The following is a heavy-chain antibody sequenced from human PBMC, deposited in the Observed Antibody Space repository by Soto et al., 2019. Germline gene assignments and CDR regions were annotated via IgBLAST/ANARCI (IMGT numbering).Heavy chain of an antibody. J-gene: IGHJ4*02. V-gene: IGHV3-23*01. Sequence: EVQVLESGGDFVQPGGSLRLSCAASGFPFSNYGMTWVRQAPGKGLEWVSTINNGGVTYYADSVKGRFTISRDNSDNTLFLQMSSLTDEDTAVYSCGRDGPEGRVGDFWCQGTLVTVPS. CDR1: GFPFSNYG. CDR3: GRDGPEGRVGDF. CDR2: INNGGVT.